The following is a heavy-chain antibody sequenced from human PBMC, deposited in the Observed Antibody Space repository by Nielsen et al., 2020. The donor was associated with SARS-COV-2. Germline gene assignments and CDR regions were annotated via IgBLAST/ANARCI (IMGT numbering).Heavy chain of an antibody. CDR3: TTRGEQLVSSGYYIDV. V-gene: IGHV3-15*01. D-gene: IGHD6-6*01. CDR2: IKSKIDGGTT. J-gene: IGHJ6*03. CDR1: GFTFNNAW. Sequence: GESLKISCAASGFTFNNAWMNWVRQAPGKGLEWIGRIKSKIDGGTTDYAAPVKGRFIISRDDSKNTLYLQMSNLKSEDTAVYYCTTRGEQLVSSGYYIDVWGKGTTVTVSS.